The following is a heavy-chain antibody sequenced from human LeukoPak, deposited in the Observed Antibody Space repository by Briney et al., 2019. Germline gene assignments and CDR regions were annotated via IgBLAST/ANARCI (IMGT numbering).Heavy chain of an antibody. CDR1: GGSISSSNYY. D-gene: IGHD2-21*02. J-gene: IGHJ4*02. CDR2: IYYSGST. V-gene: IGHV4-39*01. Sequence: SETLSLTCTVSGGSISSSNYYWGWIRQPPGKGLEWIGTIYYSGSTYYNPSLESRLTISVDTSKNQFSLKLSSVTAADMALYYCARHRSGVTYFDYWGQGTPVTVSS. CDR3: ARHRSGVTYFDY.